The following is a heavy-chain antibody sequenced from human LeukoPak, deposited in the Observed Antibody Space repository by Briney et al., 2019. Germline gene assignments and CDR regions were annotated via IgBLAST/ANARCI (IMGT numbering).Heavy chain of an antibody. J-gene: IGHJ4*02. CDR2: INHSGST. D-gene: IGHD2-15*01. Sequence: SETLSLTCAVYGGSFGGYYWSWIRGPPGKGLDWIGEINHSGSTNYNPSLKSRVTISVDTSKNQFSLKLSSVTAADTAVYYCASSCSGGSCSTPARLDYWGQGTLVTVSS. CDR3: ASSCSGGSCSTPARLDY. CDR1: GGSFGGYY. V-gene: IGHV4-34*01.